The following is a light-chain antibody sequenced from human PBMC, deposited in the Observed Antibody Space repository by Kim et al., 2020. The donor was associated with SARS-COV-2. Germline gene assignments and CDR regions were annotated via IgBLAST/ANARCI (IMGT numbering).Light chain of an antibody. V-gene: IGLV4-69*02. J-gene: IGLJ3*02. CDR2: VNSDGSH. CDR1: SGHGSYA. CDR3: QTWGTGNWV. Sequence: QPVLTQSPSASASLGASVKLTCTLSSGHGSYAIAWHQQQPEKGPRYLMQVNSDGSHSEGDGIPDRFSGSSSGAERYLTISSLQSEDEADYYCQTWGTGNWVFGGGTKLTVL.